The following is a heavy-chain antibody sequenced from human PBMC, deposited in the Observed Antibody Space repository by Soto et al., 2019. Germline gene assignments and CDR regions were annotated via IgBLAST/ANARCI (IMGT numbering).Heavy chain of an antibody. CDR2: MNPHSGNT. J-gene: IGHJ4*02. V-gene: IGHV1-8*01. Sequence: GASVKVSCKASGYTFSSYDINWVRQATGQGLEWMGWMNPHSGNTGYAQKFQGRLTMTRNTSISTAYMEVSSLRSEDTAVYYCARGIMTCGSTSCYDFDFWGQGTLVTVSS. CDR1: GYTFSSYD. CDR3: ARGIMTCGSTSCYDFDF. D-gene: IGHD2-2*01.